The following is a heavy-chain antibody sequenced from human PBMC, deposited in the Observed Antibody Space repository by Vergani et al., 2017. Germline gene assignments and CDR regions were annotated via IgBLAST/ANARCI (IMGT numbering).Heavy chain of an antibody. CDR3: ARVNTETNGQLCYYWYMDV. J-gene: IGHJ6*03. V-gene: IGHV4-34*01. D-gene: IGHD4-11*01. Sequence: QVQLQQWGGGLLKPSETLSLTCVVNGGSFTRYHWTWIRQSPAEGLEWVGDIDHTGRPDYNSSLKGRLPMSVAKSRNQFSLTLNSVTATDTAIYFCARVNTETNGQLCYYWYMDVWGRGTAVTVS. CDR1: GGSFTRYH. CDR2: IDHTGRP.